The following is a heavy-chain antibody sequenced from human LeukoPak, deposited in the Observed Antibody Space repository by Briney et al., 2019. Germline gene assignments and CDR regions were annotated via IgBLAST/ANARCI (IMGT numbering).Heavy chain of an antibody. Sequence: GGSLRLSCAASGFTFSNYWMHWVRQAPGKGLVWVSRIYNDGSSTSYADSVKGRFTISSDNAKSTLYLQMNSLRAEDTAVYYCARVRGGSGRSYAADAFDIWGQGTMVTVSS. CDR2: IYNDGSST. CDR3: ARVRGGSGRSYAADAFDI. CDR1: GFTFSNYW. V-gene: IGHV3-74*01. J-gene: IGHJ3*02. D-gene: IGHD1-26*01.